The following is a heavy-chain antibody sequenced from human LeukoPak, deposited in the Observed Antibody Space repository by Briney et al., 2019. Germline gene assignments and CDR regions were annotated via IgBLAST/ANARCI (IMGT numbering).Heavy chain of an antibody. CDR1: GYTFSSYY. V-gene: IGHV1-46*01. D-gene: IGHD3-10*01. CDR3: ARLVDGSGFPVDY. J-gene: IGHJ4*02. Sequence: GASVKVSCKASGYTFSSYYMNWVRQAPGQGLEWMGIINPSRGSTSYAQQFQGRVTMTRDTSTNTVYMELSSLRSEDTAVYYCARLVDGSGFPVDYWGQGTLVTASS. CDR2: INPSRGST.